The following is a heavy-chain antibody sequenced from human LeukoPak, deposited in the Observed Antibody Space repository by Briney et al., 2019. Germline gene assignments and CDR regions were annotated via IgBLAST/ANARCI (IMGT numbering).Heavy chain of an antibody. CDR3: ARLYCSSFTCGVDY. D-gene: IGHD2-2*01. CDR2: TYHRSKWYI. CDR1: GDGVSSNSAA. V-gene: IGHV6-1*01. J-gene: IGHJ4*02. Sequence: SQTLSLTCAISGDGVSSNSAAWNWIRQSPSRGLEWLGRTYHRSKWYIDYAVSVKSRITINPDTSKNQFSLQLNSVTPEDTAVYYCARLYCSSFTCGVDYWGQGTLVTVSS.